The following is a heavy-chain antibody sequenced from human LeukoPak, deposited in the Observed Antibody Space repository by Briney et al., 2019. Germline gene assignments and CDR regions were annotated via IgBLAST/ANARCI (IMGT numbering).Heavy chain of an antibody. CDR3: ARVFRGIAAAGSFDY. J-gene: IGHJ4*02. Sequence: ASVKVSCKASGYTFTGYYMHWVRQAPGQGLEWMGRINPYSGDTNYAQKFQGRVTMTRDTSISTAYMGLSRLRSDDTAVYYCARVFRGIAAAGSFDYWGQGTLVTVSS. CDR1: GYTFTGYY. CDR2: INPYSGDT. D-gene: IGHD6-13*01. V-gene: IGHV1-2*06.